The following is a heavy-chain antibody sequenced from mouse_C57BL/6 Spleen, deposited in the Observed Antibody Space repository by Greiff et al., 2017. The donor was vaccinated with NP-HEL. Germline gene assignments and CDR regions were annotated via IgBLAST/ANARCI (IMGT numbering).Heavy chain of an antibody. J-gene: IGHJ2*01. CDR3: ARIYYGNRGYFDY. D-gene: IGHD2-1*01. V-gene: IGHV1-80*01. CDR1: GYAFSSYW. Sequence: VQLQQSGAELVKPGASVKISCKASGYAFSSYWMNWVKQRPGKGLEWIGQIYPGDGDTNYNGKFKGKATLTADKSSSTAYMQLSSLTSEDSAVYFCARIYYGNRGYFDYWGQGTTLTVSS. CDR2: IYPGDGDT.